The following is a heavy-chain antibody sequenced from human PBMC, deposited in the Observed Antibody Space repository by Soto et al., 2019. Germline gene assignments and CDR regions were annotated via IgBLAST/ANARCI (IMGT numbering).Heavy chain of an antibody. CDR3: ARQLRYFEWDVNYGMDV. CDR1: GYSFTSYW. D-gene: IGHD3-9*01. J-gene: IGHJ6*04. V-gene: IGHV5-10-1*01. CDR2: IDPSDSYT. Sequence: GESLKISCKGSGYSFTSYWISWVRQMPGKGLEWMGRIDPSDSYTNYSPSFQGHVTISADKSISTAYLQWSSLKASDTAMYYCARQLRYFEWDVNYGMDVWGKGTTVTVSS.